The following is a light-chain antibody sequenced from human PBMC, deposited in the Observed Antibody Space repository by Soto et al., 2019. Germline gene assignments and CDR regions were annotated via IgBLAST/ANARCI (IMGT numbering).Light chain of an antibody. Sequence: QSVLTQPPSVSGAPGQRLTISCSGSTSNIGAGFDVHWYQQFPGAAPTLVIYSDTSRPSGVPSRFSASKSGTSASLTITGLRTEDEADYYCQSYDTGVSGSIFGGGTKLTVL. CDR3: QSYDTGVSGSI. V-gene: IGLV1-40*01. CDR1: TSNIGAGFD. J-gene: IGLJ2*01. CDR2: SDT.